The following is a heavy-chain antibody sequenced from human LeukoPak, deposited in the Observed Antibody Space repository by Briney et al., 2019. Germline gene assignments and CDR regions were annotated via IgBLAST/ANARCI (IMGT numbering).Heavy chain of an antibody. CDR1: GGSISSYY. CDR3: ARGPYCGGDCYFTY. Sequence: SETLSLTCTVSGGSISSYYWSWIRQPAGKGLEWIGRIYTSGSTYYNPSLKSRVTMSVDTSKNQFSLKLSSVTAADTAVYFCARGPYCGGDCYFTYWGQGTLVTVSS. CDR2: IYTSGST. J-gene: IGHJ4*02. V-gene: IGHV4-4*07. D-gene: IGHD2-21*02.